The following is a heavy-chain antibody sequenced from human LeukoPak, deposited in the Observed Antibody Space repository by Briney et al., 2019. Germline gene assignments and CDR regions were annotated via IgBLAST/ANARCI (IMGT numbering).Heavy chain of an antibody. CDR2: IYYSGTT. Sequence: PSETLSLTCTVSGGSISPLYWSWIRQPPGKGLEFIGYIYYSGTTNYNPSLKSRVTISVDTSKNQFSLKLSSVTAADTAVYYCARLALKEHSGYGGDYWGQGTLVTVSS. CDR3: ARLALKEHSGYGGDY. V-gene: IGHV4-59*11. D-gene: IGHD5-12*01. CDR1: GGSISPLY. J-gene: IGHJ4*02.